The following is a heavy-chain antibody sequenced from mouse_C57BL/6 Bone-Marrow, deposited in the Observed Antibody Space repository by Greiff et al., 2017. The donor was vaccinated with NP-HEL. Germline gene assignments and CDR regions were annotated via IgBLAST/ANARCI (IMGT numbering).Heavy chain of an antibody. Sequence: EVHLVESGGGLVQPGESLKLSCESTEYEFPSHDMSWVRQTPEKRLELVAAINSDGGSTYYPDTMKRRFIISRDNTKKTLYLQMSSLRSEDTALYYCARALYYEYDLGNYFDYWGQGTTLTVSS. CDR2: INSDGGST. CDR1: EYEFPSHD. CDR3: ARALYYEYDLGNYFDY. V-gene: IGHV5-2*01. D-gene: IGHD2-4*01. J-gene: IGHJ2*01.